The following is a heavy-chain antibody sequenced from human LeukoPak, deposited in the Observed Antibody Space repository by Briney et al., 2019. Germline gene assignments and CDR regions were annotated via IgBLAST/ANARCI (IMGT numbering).Heavy chain of an antibody. CDR1: GGSFSGYY. CDR2: INHSGST. Sequence: KTSETLSLTCAVYGGSFSGYYWSWIRQPPGKGLEWIGEINHSGSTNYNPSLKSRVTISVDTSKNQFSLKLSSVTAADTAVYYCASAETGTMDYWGQGTLVTVSS. D-gene: IGHD1-7*01. J-gene: IGHJ4*02. CDR3: ASAETGTMDY. V-gene: IGHV4-34*01.